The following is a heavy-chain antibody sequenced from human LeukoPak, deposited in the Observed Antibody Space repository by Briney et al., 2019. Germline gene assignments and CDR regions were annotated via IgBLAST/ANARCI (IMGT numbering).Heavy chain of an antibody. CDR3: ARSGSSTSCPRDY. D-gene: IGHD2-2*01. CDR1: GYTFTNYY. V-gene: IGHV1-46*01. Sequence: ASAKVSCKASGYTFTNYYMHWVRQAPGQGLEWMGIINPSGSNTSYAQKFQGRVTMTRDTSTSTVYMELSSLRSEDTAVYYCARSGSSTSCPRDYWGQGTLVTVAS. CDR2: INPSGSNT. J-gene: IGHJ4*02.